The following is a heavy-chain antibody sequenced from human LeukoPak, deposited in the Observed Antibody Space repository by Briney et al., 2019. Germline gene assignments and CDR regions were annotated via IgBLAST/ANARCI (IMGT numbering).Heavy chain of an antibody. CDR1: GFTFVDYG. V-gene: IGHV3-20*04. J-gene: IGHJ4*02. CDR2: INWNGGRT. D-gene: IGHD3-10*01. CDR3: ARGYGSGSYLY. Sequence: GGSLRLSCAASGFTFVDYGMSWVRQAPGKGLEWVSGINWNGGRTGYADSVKGRFTISRDNAKNSLYLQMNSLRAEDTALYYCARGYGSGSYLYWGQGTLVSVSS.